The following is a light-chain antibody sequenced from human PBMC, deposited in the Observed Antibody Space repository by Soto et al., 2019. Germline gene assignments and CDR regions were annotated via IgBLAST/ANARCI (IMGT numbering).Light chain of an antibody. J-gene: IGKJ2*01. CDR2: DAS. Sequence: DIQMTQSPSSVSASVGDRVTITCRASQGINTWLAWYQQKPGRAPKLLISDASSLQSGVPPRFSGSGSGTDFTLTISSLQPEDFATYYCQQSYTTPRTFGQGTRLEIK. CDR3: QQSYTTPRT. V-gene: IGKV1-39*01. CDR1: QGINTW.